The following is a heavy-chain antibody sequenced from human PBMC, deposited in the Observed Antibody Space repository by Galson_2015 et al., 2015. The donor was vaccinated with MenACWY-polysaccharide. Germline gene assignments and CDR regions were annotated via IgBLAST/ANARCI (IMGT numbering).Heavy chain of an antibody. CDR1: GASISGNY. CDR3: AKFSAYSGTYAHYLEY. J-gene: IGHJ4*02. CDR2: IHSTGST. Sequence: ETLSLTCTVSGASISGNYWSWIRQPPGKGLEWIAYIHSTGSTNYSPSLKSRVTISVDTSKNQFYLNLNSLTAADTAVYYCAKFSAYSGTYAHYLEYWGQGTLVTVSS. V-gene: IGHV4-59*01. D-gene: IGHD3-16*01.